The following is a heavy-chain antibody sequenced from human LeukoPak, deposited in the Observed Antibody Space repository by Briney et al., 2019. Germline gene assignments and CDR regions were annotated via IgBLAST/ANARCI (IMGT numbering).Heavy chain of an antibody. CDR3: ARQRMVRGVHYYMDV. V-gene: IGHV1-18*01. D-gene: IGHD3-10*01. CDR1: GYTFTSYG. Sequence: GASVKVSCKASGYTFTSYGISWVRQAPGQGLEWMGWISAYNGNTNYAQKLQGRVTMTTDTSTSTAYMELRSLRSDDTAVYYCARQRMVRGVHYYMDVWGKGTTVTVSS. J-gene: IGHJ6*03. CDR2: ISAYNGNT.